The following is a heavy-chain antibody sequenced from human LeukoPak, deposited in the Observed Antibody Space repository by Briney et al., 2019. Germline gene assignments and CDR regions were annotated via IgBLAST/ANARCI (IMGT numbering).Heavy chain of an antibody. CDR3: ARDIGDSGYDYGY. D-gene: IGHD5-12*01. V-gene: IGHV4-59*01. CDR2: IYYSGST. J-gene: IGHJ4*02. Sequence: PSETLSLTCTVSGGSISSYYWSWIRQPPGKGLEWIGYIYYSGSTNYNPSLKSRVTISVDTSKNQLSLKLSSVTAADTAVYYCARDIGDSGYDYGYWGQGTLVTVSS. CDR1: GGSISSYY.